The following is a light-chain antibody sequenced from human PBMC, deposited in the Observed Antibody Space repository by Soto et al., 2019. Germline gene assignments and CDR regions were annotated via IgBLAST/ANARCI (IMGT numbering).Light chain of an antibody. CDR2: WAS. Sequence: DIVMTQSPDSLAVSLGERATINCKSSQSVLYSSNNKNYLAWYQQKPGQPPKLLIYWASTRESGVPDRFSGSGSVTDFSLTISSLQAEDVAVYYCHHYFSPPYTFGQGTKLEIK. V-gene: IGKV4-1*01. CDR3: HHYFSPPYT. J-gene: IGKJ2*01. CDR1: QSVLYSSNNKNY.